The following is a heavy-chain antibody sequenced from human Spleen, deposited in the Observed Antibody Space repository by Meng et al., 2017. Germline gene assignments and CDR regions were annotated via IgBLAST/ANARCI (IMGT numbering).Heavy chain of an antibody. CDR3: ATSTVTTFFDY. Sequence: QLQLQESGPGLGKPSEPLSLTCSVSGSSISSSDDYWGWIRQPPGKGLEWIGSVYSSGFTYYNPSLKSRVTISADTSKNQFSLKLNSVAVADTAVYYCATSTVTTFFDYWGQGTLVTVSS. V-gene: IGHV4-39*01. CDR1: GSSISSSDDY. CDR2: VYSSGFT. D-gene: IGHD4-17*01. J-gene: IGHJ4*02.